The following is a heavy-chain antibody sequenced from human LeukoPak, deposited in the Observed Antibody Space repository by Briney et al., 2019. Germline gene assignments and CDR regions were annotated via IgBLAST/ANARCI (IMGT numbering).Heavy chain of an antibody. J-gene: IGHJ4*02. CDR1: GFTFSSYG. V-gene: IGHV3-33*01. CDR3: ARAYCSSTSCYAGGLDY. Sequence: QPGGSLRLSCAASGFTFSSYGMHWVRQAPGKGLEWVAVIWYDGSNKYYADSVKGRFTISRDNSKNTLYLQMNSLRAEDTAVYYCARAYCSSTSCYAGGLDYWGQGTLVTVSS. CDR2: IWYDGSNK. D-gene: IGHD2-2*01.